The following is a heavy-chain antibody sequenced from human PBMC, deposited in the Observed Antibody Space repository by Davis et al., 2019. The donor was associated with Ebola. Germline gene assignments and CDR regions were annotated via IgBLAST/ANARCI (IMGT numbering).Heavy chain of an antibody. V-gene: IGHV4-34*01. CDR1: GGSFSGYY. Sequence: SETLSLTCAVYGGSFSGYYWSWIRQPPGKGLEWIGSIYYSGSTYYNPSLKSRITISVDTSKNQFSLKLSSVTAADTAVYYCARHGGITGTQRAFDIWGQGTMVTVSS. CDR3: ARHGGITGTQRAFDI. J-gene: IGHJ3*02. CDR2: IYYSGST. D-gene: IGHD1-20*01.